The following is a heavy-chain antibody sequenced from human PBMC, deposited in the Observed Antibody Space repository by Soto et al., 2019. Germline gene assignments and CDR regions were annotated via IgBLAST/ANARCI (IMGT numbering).Heavy chain of an antibody. D-gene: IGHD1-26*01. CDR2: KYYSGIS. CDR1: RGSVSSQTHF. J-gene: IGHJ4*02. V-gene: IGHV4-61*01. Sequence: SETLSLTCTVTRGSVSSQTHFWTWIRQPPGKGLEWTGYKYYSGISNYNPSLQSRVTISVDTSKNQFSLRLTSVTAADTAVYYCVREDMSGTYYFDAWGQGALVTVYS. CDR3: VREDMSGTYYFDA.